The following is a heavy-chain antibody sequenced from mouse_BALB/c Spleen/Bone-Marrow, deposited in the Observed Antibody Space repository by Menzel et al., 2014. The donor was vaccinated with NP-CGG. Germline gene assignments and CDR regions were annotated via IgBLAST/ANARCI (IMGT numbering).Heavy chain of an antibody. D-gene: IGHD2-14*01. CDR2: IDPANGNT. J-gene: IGHJ1*01. Sequence: VQLQQSGAELVKPGASVKLSCTASGFNIKDTYMHWVKQRPEQGLEWIGRIDPANGNTEYDPKFQGKATITADTSSNTAYLQLSSLTSEDTAVYYCASYRYAWYFDVWGAGTSVTVPS. CDR3: ASYRYAWYFDV. CDR1: GFNIKDTY. V-gene: IGHV14-3*02.